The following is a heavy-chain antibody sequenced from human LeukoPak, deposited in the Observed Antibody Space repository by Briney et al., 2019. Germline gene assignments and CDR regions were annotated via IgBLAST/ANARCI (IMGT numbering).Heavy chain of an antibody. CDR2: IYHTGST. CDR3: ASPTVGRSSSWEKTNDY. D-gene: IGHD6-13*01. V-gene: IGHV4-38-2*02. Sequence: PSETLSLTCTVSGYSISNGYYWGWIRQPPGKGLEWIGSIYHTGSTYYNLSLKSRFTISVDTSKSQFSLNRSSVTAADTAVYYCASPTVGRSSSWEKTNDYWGQGTLVTVSS. J-gene: IGHJ4*02. CDR1: GYSISNGYY.